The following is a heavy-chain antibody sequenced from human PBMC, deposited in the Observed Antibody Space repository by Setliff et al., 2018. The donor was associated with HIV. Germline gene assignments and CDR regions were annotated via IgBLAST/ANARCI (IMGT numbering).Heavy chain of an antibody. D-gene: IGHD3-10*01. CDR3: ALLWPFDY. V-gene: IGHV3-72*01. Sequence: PGGSLRLSCVVSGFIFSDHYMDWVRQAPGKGLEWVARIRNKVNSYTTEYVASVKGRFTISRDDSENSLSLQMNSLRGEDTAVYYCALLWPFDYWGQGALVTVS. J-gene: IGHJ4*02. CDR2: IRNKVNSYTT. CDR1: GFIFSDHY.